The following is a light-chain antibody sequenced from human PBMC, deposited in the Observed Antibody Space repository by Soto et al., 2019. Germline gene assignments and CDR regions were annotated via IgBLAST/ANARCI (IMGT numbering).Light chain of an antibody. CDR1: ENVRTF. Sequence: EVVLTQSPATLSLSPGERATLSCRASENVRTFVDWYQQKPGQAPRLLIYGASNRATGIPARFSGSGFGTDFTLTISDLEPEDFAVYYCQQHSHWPPWTFGQGTRVEIQ. CDR3: QQHSHWPPWT. J-gene: IGKJ1*01. V-gene: IGKV3-11*01. CDR2: GAS.